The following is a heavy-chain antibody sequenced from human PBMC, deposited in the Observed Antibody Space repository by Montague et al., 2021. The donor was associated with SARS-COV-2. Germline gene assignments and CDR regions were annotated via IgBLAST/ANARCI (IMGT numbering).Heavy chain of an antibody. CDR1: GDSVSRNRAA. CDR2: TYHRSKWYN. CDR3: ARTSASSDY. D-gene: IGHD1-26*01. Sequence: CAISGDSVSRNRAARNWVRQSPSRGLERLGGTYHRSKWYNDYAVSVKSRITINPDTSKNQISLQLNSVTPEDTAVYYCARTSASSDYWGQGTLVTVSS. V-gene: IGHV6-1*01. J-gene: IGHJ4*02.